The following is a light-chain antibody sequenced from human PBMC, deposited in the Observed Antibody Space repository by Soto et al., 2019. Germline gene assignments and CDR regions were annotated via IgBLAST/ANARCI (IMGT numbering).Light chain of an antibody. Sequence: DIQMTQSPSTLSASVGARVTITCRASQSISSWLAWYQQKPGKAPNLLIYGASNLESGVPSRFSGSGSGTEFTLTISSLQPDDFATYDCQQYNSYWTFGQGTKVDIK. CDR3: QQYNSYWT. CDR1: QSISSW. J-gene: IGKJ1*01. CDR2: GAS. V-gene: IGKV1-5*01.